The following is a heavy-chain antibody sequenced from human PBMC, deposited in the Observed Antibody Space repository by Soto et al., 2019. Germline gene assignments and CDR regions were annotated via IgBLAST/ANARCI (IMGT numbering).Heavy chain of an antibody. CDR2: ISSSSSTI. J-gene: IGHJ6*03. Sequence: GGSLRLSCAASGFTFSSYSMNWVRQAPGKGLEWVSYISSSSSTIYYADSVKGRFTISRDNAKNSLYLQMNSLRAEDTAVYYCARVMQLVYYYYYMDVWGKGTTVTVSS. D-gene: IGHD6-6*01. CDR1: GFTFSSYS. V-gene: IGHV3-48*04. CDR3: ARVMQLVYYYYYMDV.